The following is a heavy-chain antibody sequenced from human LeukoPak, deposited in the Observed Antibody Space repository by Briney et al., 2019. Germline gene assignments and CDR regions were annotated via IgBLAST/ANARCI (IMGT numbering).Heavy chain of an antibody. Sequence: GGSLRLSCADSGFTFSSFAMGWVRQAPGKGLEWVSAIRGSGSSTYYADSVKGRFTISRDNSKNTLYLQMNSLRPEDTAVYYCAKSRARREESTGSLDYWGQGTLVTVSS. CDR1: GFTFSSFA. V-gene: IGHV3-23*01. J-gene: IGHJ4*02. CDR2: IRGSGSST. D-gene: IGHD2-8*02. CDR3: AKSRARREESTGSLDY.